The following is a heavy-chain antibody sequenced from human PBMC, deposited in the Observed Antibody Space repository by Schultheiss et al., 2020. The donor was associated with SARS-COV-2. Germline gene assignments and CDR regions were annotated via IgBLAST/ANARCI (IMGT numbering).Heavy chain of an antibody. D-gene: IGHD2-8*01. CDR1: GFTFSSYW. Sequence: GGSLRLSCVASGFTFSSYWMHWVRQAPGKGLVWVSRINSDGSSTSYADSVKGRFTISRDNAKNTLYLQMNSLTAEDTAVYYCARGYCTNGVCYYFDYWGQGTLVTVSS. J-gene: IGHJ4*02. CDR3: ARGYCTNGVCYYFDY. V-gene: IGHV3-74*01. CDR2: INSDGSST.